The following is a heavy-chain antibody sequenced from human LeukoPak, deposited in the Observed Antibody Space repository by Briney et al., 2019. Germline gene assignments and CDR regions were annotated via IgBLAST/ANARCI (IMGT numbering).Heavy chain of an antibody. CDR2: VPYDGSNK. Sequence: GGSLRLSCAASGFTFSSYGMHWVRQAPGKGLEWVAFVPYDGSNKYYADSVKGRFTISRDSSKNTLYLQMNSLRPEDTALYYCAKGSHYSGSGSNPTFDYWGQGTLVTVSS. D-gene: IGHD3-10*01. CDR3: AKGSHYSGSGSNPTFDY. CDR1: GFTFSSYG. V-gene: IGHV3-30*02. J-gene: IGHJ4*02.